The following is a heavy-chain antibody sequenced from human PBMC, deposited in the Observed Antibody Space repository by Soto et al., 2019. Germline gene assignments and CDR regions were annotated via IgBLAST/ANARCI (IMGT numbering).Heavy chain of an antibody. CDR1: GGSISSTCW. CDR3: ARKSFVDQRVDN. J-gene: IGHJ4*02. V-gene: IGHV4-4*02. D-gene: IGHD2-2*01. Sequence: QVQLQESGPGLVKPSGTLSLTCAVSGGSISSTCWWSWVRQSPGKGLEWIGEIYHSGSTNYNPSLKSRXXIXVXXSKNQSSLQLSSVTAADTALYYCARKSFVDQRVDNWGQGTLVTVSS. CDR2: IYHSGST.